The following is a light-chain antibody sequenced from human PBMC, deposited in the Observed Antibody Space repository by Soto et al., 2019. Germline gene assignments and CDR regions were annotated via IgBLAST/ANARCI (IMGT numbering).Light chain of an antibody. CDR3: QQYGSSPTT. CDR1: QSVGSY. V-gene: IGKV3-20*01. J-gene: IGKJ1*01. Sequence: EIVLIQSPATLSLSPGERATLSCRASQSVGSYLAWYQHKPGQAPRLLISDASNRATGIPARFSGSGSGTDFTLTISRLEPEDFAVYFCQQYGSSPTTFGQGTKVDNK. CDR2: DAS.